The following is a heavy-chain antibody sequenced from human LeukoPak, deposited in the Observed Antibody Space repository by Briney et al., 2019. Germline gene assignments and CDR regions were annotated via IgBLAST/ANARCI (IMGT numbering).Heavy chain of an antibody. CDR3: ARDPGLSWFDP. Sequence: SVKVPCKASGGTFSSYAISWVRQAPGQGLEWMGRIIPILGIANYAQKFQGRVTITADKSTSTAYMELSSLRSEDTAVYYCARDPGLSWFDPWGQGTLVTVSS. CDR1: GGTFSSYA. CDR2: IIPILGIA. J-gene: IGHJ5*02. D-gene: IGHD2/OR15-2a*01. V-gene: IGHV1-69*04.